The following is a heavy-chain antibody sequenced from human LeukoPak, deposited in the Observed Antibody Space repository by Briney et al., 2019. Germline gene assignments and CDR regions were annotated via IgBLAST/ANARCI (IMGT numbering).Heavy chain of an antibody. CDR3: ARRAGAYSHPYDY. Sequence: PGGSLRLSCAASGFTFSSYAMSWVRQAPGKGLEWVSVISGSGGSTDYADSVKGRFTISRDNSKNTLYLQMNSLRAEDTAVYYCARRAGAYSHPYDYWGQGTLVTVSS. CDR1: GFTFSSYA. D-gene: IGHD3-16*01. CDR2: ISGSGGST. J-gene: IGHJ4*02. V-gene: IGHV3-23*01.